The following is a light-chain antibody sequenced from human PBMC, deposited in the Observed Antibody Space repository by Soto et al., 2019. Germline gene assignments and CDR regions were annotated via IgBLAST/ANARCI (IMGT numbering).Light chain of an antibody. J-gene: IGKJ1*01. V-gene: IGKV1-39*01. Sequence: DIQMTQSPASLSASVEDRVIITCRASQSISNHLNWYQQKPGKAPKLLIFAASSLQSGVPSRFSGSRSGPEFTLTISSLQPEDFATYYCQQSYSSPPTFGQGTKVDI. CDR2: AAS. CDR1: QSISNH. CDR3: QQSYSSPPT.